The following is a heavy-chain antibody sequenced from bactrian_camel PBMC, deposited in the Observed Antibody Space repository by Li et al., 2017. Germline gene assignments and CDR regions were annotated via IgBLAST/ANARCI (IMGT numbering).Heavy chain of an antibody. Sequence: HVQLVESGGGSVQAGGSLRLSCVVSGHSRGSNCVGWYRLPPGRAPAEREGIAAIRRDGGETWYAASVKGRFTISKDNAKSTLYLQMNDLKPEDTAEYYCAALKSAGPQFRGPGLDPRLYTLWGQGTQVTVS. CDR1: GHSRGSNC. J-gene: IGHJ4*01. CDR2: IRRDGGET. CDR3: AALKSAGPQFRGPGLDPRLYTL. D-gene: IGHD1*01. V-gene: IGHV3S55*01.